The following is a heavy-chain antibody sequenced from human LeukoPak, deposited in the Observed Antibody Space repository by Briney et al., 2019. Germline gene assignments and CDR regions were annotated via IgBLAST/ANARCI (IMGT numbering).Heavy chain of an antibody. CDR2: INPSGGST. J-gene: IGHJ6*02. CDR1: GYNFISYY. D-gene: IGHD2-8*01. V-gene: IGHV1-46*01. Sequence: ASVKVSCKASGYNFISYYIHWVRQAPGQGLEWMGIINPSGGSTSYAQKFQDRVTLTRDTSTSTVYMELSSLKSEDTAVYYCAREDVVLVDAVRYYYYGMDVWGQGTTVTVSS. CDR3: AREDVVLVDAVRYYYYGMDV.